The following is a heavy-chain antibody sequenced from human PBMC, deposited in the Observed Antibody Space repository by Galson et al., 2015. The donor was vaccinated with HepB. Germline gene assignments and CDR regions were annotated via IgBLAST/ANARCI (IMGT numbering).Heavy chain of an antibody. Sequence: PALVKPTQTLTLTCTFSGFSLSTSGMCVSWIRQPPGKALEWLARIDWDDDKYYSTSLKTRLTISKDTSKNQVVLTMTNMDPVDTATYYCARGQGYYYDSSGFADYWGQGTLVTVSS. D-gene: IGHD3-22*01. CDR3: ARGQGYYYDSSGFADY. J-gene: IGHJ4*02. V-gene: IGHV2-70*11. CDR1: GFSLSTSGMC. CDR2: IDWDDDK.